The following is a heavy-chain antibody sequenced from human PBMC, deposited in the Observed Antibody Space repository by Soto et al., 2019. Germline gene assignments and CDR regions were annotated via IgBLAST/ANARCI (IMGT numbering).Heavy chain of an antibody. D-gene: IGHD1-26*01. CDR3: ARQGSGSYYHFDY. CDR2: IIPILGIA. CDR1: GGTFSSYT. Sequence: QVQLVQSGAEVKKPGSSVKVSCKASGGTFSSYTISWVRQAPGQGLEWMGRIIPILGIANYAQKFQGRVTITADKSTSTAYMELSSLRSEDTAVYYCARQGSGSYYHFDYWGQGTLVTVSS. V-gene: IGHV1-69*02. J-gene: IGHJ4*02.